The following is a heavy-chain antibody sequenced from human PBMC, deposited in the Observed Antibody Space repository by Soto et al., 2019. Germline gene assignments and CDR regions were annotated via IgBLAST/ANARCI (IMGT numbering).Heavy chain of an antibody. CDR2: IRSKANSYAT. V-gene: IGHV3-73*02. CDR3: TRDVGATF. CDR1: GFTFSGSA. J-gene: IGHJ4*02. D-gene: IGHD1-26*01. Sequence: EVQLVESGGGLVQPGGSLKLSCAASGFTFSGSAMHCVRQSSGKGLEWVGRIRSKANSYATAYAASVKGRFTISRDESKNTAYVQMNSLKTDDPAVYYCTRDVGATFWGQGTLVTVSS.